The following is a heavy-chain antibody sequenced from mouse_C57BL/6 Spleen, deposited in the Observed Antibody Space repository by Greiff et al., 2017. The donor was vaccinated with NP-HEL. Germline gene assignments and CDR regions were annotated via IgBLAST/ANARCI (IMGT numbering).Heavy chain of an antibody. J-gene: IGHJ3*01. D-gene: IGHD3-3*01. CDR3: ARCGTPGRWFAY. CDR2: IYPGSGST. Sequence: VHLQQPGAELVKPGASVKMSCKASGYTFTSYWITWVKQRPGQGLEWIGDIYPGSGSTNYNEKFKSKATLTVDTSSSTAYMQLSSLTSEDSAVYYCARCGTPGRWFAYWGQGTLVTVSA. CDR1: GYTFTSYW. V-gene: IGHV1-55*01.